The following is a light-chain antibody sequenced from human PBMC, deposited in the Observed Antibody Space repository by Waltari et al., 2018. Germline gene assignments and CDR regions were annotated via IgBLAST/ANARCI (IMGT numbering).Light chain of an antibody. CDR2: DGS. CDR1: QNIGTW. V-gene: IGKV1-5*01. J-gene: IGKJ4*01. Sequence: IAMTQSPSTLSASVGDSVTITCRASQNIGTWVAWYQPKPGKAPKLLVFDGSTLESGVPSRFSGSASGTDFTLTINSLQAEDVAVYYCQQYYTSPLTFGGGTKVEIK. CDR3: QQYYTSPLT.